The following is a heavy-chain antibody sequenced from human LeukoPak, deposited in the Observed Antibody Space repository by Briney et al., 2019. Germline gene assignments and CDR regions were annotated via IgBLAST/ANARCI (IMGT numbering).Heavy chain of an antibody. CDR2: IYPGDSDT. D-gene: IGHD2-15*01. CDR3: ARHKGRVWLRGWVVVSTGDAFDI. CDR1: GYSFTNYW. J-gene: IGHJ3*02. V-gene: IGHV5-51*01. Sequence: PGEPLKISCKGSGYSFTNYWIGWVRQMPGKGLEWMGIIYPGDSDTRYSPSFQGQVTISADKSISTAYLQWSSLKASDTAMYYCARHKGRVWLRGWVVVSTGDAFDIWGQGTMVTVSS.